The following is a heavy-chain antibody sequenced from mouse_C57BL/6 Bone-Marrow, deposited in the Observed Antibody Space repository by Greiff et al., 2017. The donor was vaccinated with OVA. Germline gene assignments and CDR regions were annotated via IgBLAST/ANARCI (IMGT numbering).Heavy chain of an antibody. CDR3: ASVDYGSSTRYFDV. Sequence: QVHVKQPGAELVKPGASVKLSCKASGYTFTSYWMHWVKQRPGQGLEWIGMIHPNSGSTNYNEKFKSKATLTVDKSSSTAYMQLSSLTSEDSAVYYCASVDYGSSTRYFDVWGTGTTVTVSS. D-gene: IGHD1-1*01. J-gene: IGHJ1*03. CDR2: IHPNSGST. V-gene: IGHV1-64*01. CDR1: GYTFTSYW.